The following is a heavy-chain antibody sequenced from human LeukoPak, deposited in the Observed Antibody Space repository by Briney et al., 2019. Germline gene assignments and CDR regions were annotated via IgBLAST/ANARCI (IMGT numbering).Heavy chain of an antibody. D-gene: IGHD3-10*01. Sequence: GGSLRLSCAASGLTLTTYWMHWVRQAPGKGLAWVSRINTDGTSTNYADSVKGRFTISRDNAKNTLYLQMNSLRAEDTALYYCACLGVPGSYKHFFDYWGQGTLVTVSS. CDR2: INTDGTST. CDR3: ACLGVPGSYKHFFDY. J-gene: IGHJ4*02. CDR1: GLTLTTYW. V-gene: IGHV3-74*01.